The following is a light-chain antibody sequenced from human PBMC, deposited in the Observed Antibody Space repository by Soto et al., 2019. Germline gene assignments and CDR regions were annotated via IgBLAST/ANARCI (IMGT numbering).Light chain of an antibody. Sequence: EIVLTQSPATLSLSPGNRATLSCRASQSVSGYLAWYQQKPGQAPRLLIYDASNRATGIPARFSGSGSGTDLYLTISSLWPDGFAVYYCQQRSNWPSTFGGGTKVEI. CDR2: DAS. CDR3: QQRSNWPST. CDR1: QSVSGY. V-gene: IGKV3-11*01. J-gene: IGKJ4*01.